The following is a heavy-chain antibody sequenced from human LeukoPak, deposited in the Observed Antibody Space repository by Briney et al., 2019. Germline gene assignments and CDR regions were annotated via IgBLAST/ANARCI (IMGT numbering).Heavy chain of an antibody. CDR2: FSGSGGNT. D-gene: IGHD3-10*01. V-gene: IGHV3-23*01. Sequence: GRSLRLSCAASGFTFSSYAMSWVREAPGKGLGWGSSFSGSGGNTYYADSVKGRFTISRDNSKNTLSLQMNRLRAEDTAVYYCASGWVYAYYYGSGSYYKGPLDYWGQGTLVTVSS. J-gene: IGHJ4*02. CDR3: ASGWVYAYYYGSGSYYKGPLDY. CDR1: GFTFSSYA.